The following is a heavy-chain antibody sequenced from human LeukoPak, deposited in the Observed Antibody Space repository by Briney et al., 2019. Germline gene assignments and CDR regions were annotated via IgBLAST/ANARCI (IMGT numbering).Heavy chain of an antibody. V-gene: IGHV4-30-2*01. CDR3: ARAMPTIAGYFDY. J-gene: IGHJ4*02. CDR1: GGSISTGGYY. D-gene: IGHD5-12*01. CDR2: IFHSGNT. Sequence: PSETLSLTCTVSGGSISTGGYYWTWIRQPPGKGPEWIGYIFHSGNTYYNPSLKSRVTMSVDRSRNQFSLKLTSVTAADAAVYYCARAMPTIAGYFDYWGQGTLVTVSS.